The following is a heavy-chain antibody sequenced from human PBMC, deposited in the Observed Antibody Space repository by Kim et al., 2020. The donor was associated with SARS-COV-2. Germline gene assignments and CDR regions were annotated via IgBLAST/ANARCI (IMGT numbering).Heavy chain of an antibody. J-gene: IGHJ4*02. CDR1: GFTLSNNV. CDR3: AKERGGGDWPVFDS. Sequence: GGSLRLSCAASGFTLSNNVMSWVRQAPGRGLEWVSTIRSRASAETTYYPDSVNGRFTIPRDISKHTLYLELHSLRADDTALYYCAKERGGGDWPVFDSWGEGTGVTVPS. CDR2: IRSRASAETT. V-gene: IGHV3-23*01. D-gene: IGHD2-21*02.